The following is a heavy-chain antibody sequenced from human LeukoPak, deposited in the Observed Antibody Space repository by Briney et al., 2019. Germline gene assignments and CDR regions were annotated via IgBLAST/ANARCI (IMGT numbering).Heavy chain of an antibody. CDR1: GFTFRSYR. Sequence: TGGSPRLSCAAPGFTFRSYRMNWVPQAPGKGLEWVSSISSSSSYIYYADSVEGRFTISRDNDKNSLYLQMNSLRAEDTAVYYCAREANAVASFDYWGRGTLVTVSS. V-gene: IGHV3-21*01. CDR2: ISSSSSYI. J-gene: IGHJ4*02. CDR3: AREANAVASFDY. D-gene: IGHD6-19*01.